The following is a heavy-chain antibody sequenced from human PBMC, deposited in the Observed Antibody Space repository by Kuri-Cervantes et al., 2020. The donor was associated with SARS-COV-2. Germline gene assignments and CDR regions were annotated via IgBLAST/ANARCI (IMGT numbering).Heavy chain of an antibody. V-gene: IGHV3-30*02. Sequence: GGSLRLSCEVSGFIFSRYGMHWVRQAPGKGLEWVAFIRYDGSNKYYADSVKGRFTISRDNSKNTLYLQMNSLRAEDTAVYYCAKDRKQIAAAGLDYWGQGTLVTVSS. CDR1: GFIFSRYG. CDR3: AKDRKQIAAAGLDY. CDR2: IRYDGSNK. J-gene: IGHJ4*02. D-gene: IGHD6-13*01.